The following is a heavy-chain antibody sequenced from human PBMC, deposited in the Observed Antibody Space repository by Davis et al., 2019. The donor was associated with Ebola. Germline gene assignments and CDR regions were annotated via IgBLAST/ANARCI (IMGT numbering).Heavy chain of an antibody. CDR2: INHSGST. J-gene: IGHJ5*02. Sequence: SETLSLTCTVSGGSISSSSYYWGWIRQPPGKGLEWIGEINHSGSTNYNPSLKSRVTISVDTSKNQFSLKLSSVTAADTAVYYCARELVIRKGWFDPWGQGTLVTVSS. D-gene: IGHD3-9*01. CDR3: ARELVIRKGWFDP. V-gene: IGHV4-39*07. CDR1: GGSISSSSYY.